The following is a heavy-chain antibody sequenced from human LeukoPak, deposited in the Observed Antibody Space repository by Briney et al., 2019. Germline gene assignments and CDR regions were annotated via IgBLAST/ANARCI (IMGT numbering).Heavy chain of an antibody. V-gene: IGHV3-74*01. CDR1: GFTFSIYW. J-gene: IGHJ4*02. Sequence: GGSLRLSCEAYGFTFSIYWMHWVRQVPGKGLVWVSRINEYGSTTNYADSVKDRFIISRDNAKNTLYLQMNSLRAEDSAVYYCARDVAGSGSRWGQGTLVTVSS. D-gene: IGHD3-10*01. CDR3: ARDVAGSGSR. CDR2: INEYGSTT.